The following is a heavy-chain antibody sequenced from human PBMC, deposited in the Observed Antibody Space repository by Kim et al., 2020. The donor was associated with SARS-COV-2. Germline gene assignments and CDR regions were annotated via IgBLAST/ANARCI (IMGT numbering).Heavy chain of an antibody. Sequence: SQTLSLTCAISGDRVSINSAAWNWLRQSPSRGLEWLGRTFYSSRWYNDYAVSVKSRIIINPDTSKNQFSLQLNSVTPEDTAVYYCARGWLRSGFNSWGQGTLVTVSS. CDR3: ARGWLRSGFNS. CDR1: GDRVSINSAA. D-gene: IGHD5-12*01. J-gene: IGHJ5*01. CDR2: TFYSSRWYN. V-gene: IGHV6-1*01.